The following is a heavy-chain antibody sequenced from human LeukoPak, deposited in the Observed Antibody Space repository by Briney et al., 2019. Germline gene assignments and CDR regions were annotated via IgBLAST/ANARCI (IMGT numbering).Heavy chain of an antibody. D-gene: IGHD5-12*01. V-gene: IGHV1-18*01. J-gene: IGHJ3*02. CDR1: GYTFTSYD. Sequence: ASVKVSCKASGYTFTSYDISWVRQAPGQGLEWMGWISAYNGNTNYAQKLQGRVTMTTDTSTSTAYMELRSLRSDDTAVYYCAREDSITDAFDIWGQGTMVTVSS. CDR3: AREDSITDAFDI. CDR2: ISAYNGNT.